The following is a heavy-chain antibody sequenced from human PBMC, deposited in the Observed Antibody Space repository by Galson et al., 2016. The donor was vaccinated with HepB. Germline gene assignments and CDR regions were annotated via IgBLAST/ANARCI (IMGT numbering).Heavy chain of an antibody. CDR1: GYGFPTYG. D-gene: IGHD4-11*01. V-gene: IGHV1-18*04. J-gene: IGHJ4*02. CDR3: ARDVQFRFDY. CDR2: ISANSGNT. Sequence: SCKASGYGFPTYGISWVRPAPGQGLEWLGWISANSGNTIYAQKFQDRVTMTRDTSASTVYMDLRSLRSDDTAVYYCARDVQFRFDYWGQGTLVTVSS.